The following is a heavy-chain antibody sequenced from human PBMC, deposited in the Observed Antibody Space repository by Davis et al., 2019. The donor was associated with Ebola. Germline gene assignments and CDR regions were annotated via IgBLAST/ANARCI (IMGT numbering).Heavy chain of an antibody. V-gene: IGHV3-33*01. Sequence: GESLKISCAASGFTFSSYGMHWVRQAPGKGLEWVAVIWYDGSNKYYADSVKGRFTISRDNSKNTLYLQMNSLRAEDTAVYYCARAIAAAGPYYGMDVWGKGTTVTVSS. D-gene: IGHD6-13*01. CDR1: GFTFSSYG. CDR3: ARAIAAAGPYYGMDV. J-gene: IGHJ6*04. CDR2: IWYDGSNK.